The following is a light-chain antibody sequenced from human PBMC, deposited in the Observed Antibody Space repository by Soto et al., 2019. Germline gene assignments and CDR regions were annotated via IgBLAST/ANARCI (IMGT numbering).Light chain of an antibody. J-gene: IGKJ4*01. CDR2: DAS. Sequence: DIQMTQSPSSLSASVGVRVTITCQASQDITNYLNWYQQKPGKAPKILIYDASVLEAGVPSRFSGGGSGTHFTLTITSLQAEDVATYYCQQFDNLPLTFGGGTNLEIK. CDR3: QQFDNLPLT. CDR1: QDITNY. V-gene: IGKV1-33*01.